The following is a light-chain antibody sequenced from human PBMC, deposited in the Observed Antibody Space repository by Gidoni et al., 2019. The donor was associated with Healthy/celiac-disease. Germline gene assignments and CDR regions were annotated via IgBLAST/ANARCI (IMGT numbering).Light chain of an antibody. CDR1: QSISSW. Sequence: DIQMTQSPSTLSASVGDRVTITCRAIQSISSWLAWYQQKPGKAPKLLIYKASSLESGVPSRFXGSGSXTEFTLTISSLQPDDFATYYCQQYNSYSGTFGQGTKVEIK. CDR2: KAS. J-gene: IGKJ1*01. CDR3: QQYNSYSGT. V-gene: IGKV1-5*03.